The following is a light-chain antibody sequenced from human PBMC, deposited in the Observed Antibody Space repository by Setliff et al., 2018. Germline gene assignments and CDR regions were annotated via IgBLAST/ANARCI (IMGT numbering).Light chain of an antibody. J-gene: IGKJ3*01. CDR1: QGLLHSDGNTY. CDR3: MEGTHGRT. V-gene: IGKV2-30*02. Sequence: DVVMTQSPLSLPVTLGQPASISCRSSQGLLHSDGNTYLSWFQQRPGQSPRRLIYKVSNRDSGAPDRFSGSGSGSDFTLTISRVEAEDVGVYYCMEGTHGRTFGPGTKVDIK. CDR2: KVS.